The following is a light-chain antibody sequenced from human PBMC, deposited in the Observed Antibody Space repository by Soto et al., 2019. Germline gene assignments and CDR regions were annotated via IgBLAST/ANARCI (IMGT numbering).Light chain of an antibody. CDR2: WAS. V-gene: IGKV4-1*01. Sequence: DIVMTQSPDSLAVSLGERATTNCKSSQSVLYRSSNKNYLAWYQQKPVQPPKLIIYWASTRESGVPDRFSGSGSGTDFILTISRLHAEDVSVYYCQQYYTTPSFGGGTKVEIK. CDR1: QSVLYRSSNKNY. J-gene: IGKJ4*01. CDR3: QQYYTTPS.